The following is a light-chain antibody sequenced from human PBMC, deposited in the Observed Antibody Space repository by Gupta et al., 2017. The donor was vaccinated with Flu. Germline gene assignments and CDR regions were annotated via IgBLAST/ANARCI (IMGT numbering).Light chain of an antibody. V-gene: IGKV3-20*01. CDR1: QSVNSDY. J-gene: IGKJ1*01. Sequence: GTLCLSPGGRATLFCRASQSVNSDYLAWHQQGPGQPPRLLVYHASNSATRIPARFSGRGSGSDFTLTIMRREPEDFAVYYCHHDCCLRRTFGQGTKVEIK. CDR2: HAS. CDR3: HHDCCLRRT.